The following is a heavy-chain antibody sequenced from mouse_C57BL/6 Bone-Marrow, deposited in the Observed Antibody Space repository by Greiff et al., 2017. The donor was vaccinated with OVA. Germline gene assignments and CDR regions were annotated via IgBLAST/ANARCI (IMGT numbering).Heavy chain of an antibody. J-gene: IGHJ2*01. D-gene: IGHD2-2*01. CDR1: GYTFTDYE. Sequence: QVHVKQSGAELVRPGASVTLSCKASGYTFTDYEMHWVKQTPVHGLEWIGAIDPETGGTAYNQKFKGKAILTADKSSSTAYMALRSLTSEDSAVYYCTRGLLWLRRGWFDYWGQGTTLTVSS. CDR3: TRGLLWLRRGWFDY. CDR2: IDPETGGT. V-gene: IGHV1-15*01.